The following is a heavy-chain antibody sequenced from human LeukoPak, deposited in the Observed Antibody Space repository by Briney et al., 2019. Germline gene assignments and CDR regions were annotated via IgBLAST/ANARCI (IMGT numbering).Heavy chain of an antibody. CDR3: ARGEGWPFYYYYYMDV. V-gene: IGHV4-59*01. CDR1: GGSISSYY. CDR2: IYYSGST. Sequence: SETLSLTCTVSGGSISSYYWSWIRQPPGKGLEWIGYIYYSGSTNYNPSLKSRVTISVDTSKNQFSLKLSSVTAADTAVYYCARGEGWPFYYYYYMDVWGKGTTVTVSS. J-gene: IGHJ6*03. D-gene: IGHD6-19*01.